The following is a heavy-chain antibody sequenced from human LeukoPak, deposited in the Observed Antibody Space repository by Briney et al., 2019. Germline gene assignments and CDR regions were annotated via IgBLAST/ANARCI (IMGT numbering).Heavy chain of an antibody. CDR3: ARVKDPGGYYYYYYMDV. J-gene: IGHJ6*03. CDR2: FSHSGST. Sequence: SWTLSLNCAVYGGFFSGYYWIWIRHPPGTGLELIGEFSHSGSTNYNPSLKSRVTISVDTSKNQFSLKLSSVTAADTAVYYCARVKDPGGYYYYYYMDVWGKGTTVTVSS. V-gene: IGHV4-34*01. D-gene: IGHD3-16*01. CDR1: GGFFSGYY.